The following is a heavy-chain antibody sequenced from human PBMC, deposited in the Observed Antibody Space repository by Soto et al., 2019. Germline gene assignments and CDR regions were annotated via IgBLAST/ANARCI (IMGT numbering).Heavy chain of an antibody. CDR3: AKDRVSGIYYYGMDV. V-gene: IGHV3-30*18. CDR2: ISYDGSNK. CDR1: GFTFSSYG. J-gene: IGHJ6*02. Sequence: QVQLEESGGGVVQPGRSLRLSCAASGFTFSSYGMHWVRQAPGKGLEWVAVISYDGSNKYYADSVKGRFTISRDNSKNTLYLQMNSLRAEDTAVYYCAKDRVSGIYYYGMDVWGQGTTVTVSS. D-gene: IGHD3-10*01.